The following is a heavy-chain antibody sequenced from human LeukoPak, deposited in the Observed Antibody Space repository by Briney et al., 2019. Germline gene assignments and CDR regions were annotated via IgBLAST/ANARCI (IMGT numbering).Heavy chain of an antibody. CDR1: GGSISSYY. Sequence: SETPSLTCTVSGGSISSYYWSWIRQPPGKGLEWIGYIYYSGSTNYNPSLKSRVTISVDTSKNQFSLKLTSVTAADTAVYYCARHSSSGWDNWFDPWGQGTLVTVSS. D-gene: IGHD6-25*01. V-gene: IGHV4-59*08. CDR2: IYYSGST. CDR3: ARHSSSGWDNWFDP. J-gene: IGHJ5*02.